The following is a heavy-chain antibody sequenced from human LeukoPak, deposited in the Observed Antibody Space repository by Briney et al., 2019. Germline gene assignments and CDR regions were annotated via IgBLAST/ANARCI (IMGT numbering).Heavy chain of an antibody. CDR1: GYTLTELS. CDR2: FDPEDGET. V-gene: IGHV1-24*01. D-gene: IGHD1-1*01. J-gene: IGHJ6*02. CDR3: ATDPSWSVQLEPNYYYGMDV. Sequence: ASVKVSCKVSGYTLTELSMHWVRQAPGKGLEWMGGFDPEDGETIYAQKFQGRVTMTEDTSTDTAYMELSSLRSEDTAVYYCATDPSWSVQLEPNYYYGMDVRGQGTTVTVSS.